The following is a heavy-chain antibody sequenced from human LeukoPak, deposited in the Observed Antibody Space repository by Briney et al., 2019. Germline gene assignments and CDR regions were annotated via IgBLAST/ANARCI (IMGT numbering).Heavy chain of an antibody. D-gene: IGHD3-10*01. Sequence: GGSLRLSCAASGFTFSNHWMHWVRQAPGKGLVWVSRINSDGSSTNYADSVKGRFTISRDNAKNTLYLQMNSLRAEDTAVYYCALLDRGVVFDYWGQGTLVTVSS. CDR3: ALLDRGVVFDY. CDR2: INSDGSST. J-gene: IGHJ4*02. CDR1: GFTFSNHW. V-gene: IGHV3-74*01.